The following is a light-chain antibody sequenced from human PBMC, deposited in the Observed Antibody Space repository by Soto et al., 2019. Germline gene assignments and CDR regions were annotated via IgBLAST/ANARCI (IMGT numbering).Light chain of an antibody. CDR3: QQSSSTLWT. J-gene: IGKJ1*01. V-gene: IGKV1-39*01. Sequence: DIQMTQSPSSLSASVGDRVTITCRASQSISSYLNWYQQKPGKAPKLLIYAASSLQSGVPSRFSGSGSGTDFTLTISSLQPEDFATYYCQQSSSTLWTFGQGIKVEIK. CDR2: AAS. CDR1: QSISSY.